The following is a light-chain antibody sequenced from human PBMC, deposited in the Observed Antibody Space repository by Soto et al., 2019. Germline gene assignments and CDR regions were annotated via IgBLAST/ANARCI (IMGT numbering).Light chain of an antibody. CDR3: QQYGSSHRT. CDR2: GAS. Sequence: EIVLTQSPGTLSLSPGERATLSCRASQSVSSSYLGWYQQKPGQAPRLLIFGASNRATGIPDRFSGSGSGTDFTLTISRLEPEDFAVYYCQQYGSSHRTFGQGTRLEIK. CDR1: QSVSSSY. J-gene: IGKJ5*01. V-gene: IGKV3-20*01.